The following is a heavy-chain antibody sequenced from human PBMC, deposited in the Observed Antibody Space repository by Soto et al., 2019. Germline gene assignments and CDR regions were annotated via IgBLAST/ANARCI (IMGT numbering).Heavy chain of an antibody. D-gene: IGHD6-19*01. CDR2: IYWDDDR. CDR3: AHFTRGGWQGLYYYYYMDV. CDR1: GFSLSTNGVA. Sequence: QITLKESGPPLVKPTQALTVTCTFSGFSLSTNGVAVGWIRQPPGKALEWLALIYWDDDRRYSPSLKSRLTITKDTSKNQVVLTMTNMDPLDTATYYCAHFTRGGWQGLYYYYYMDVWGKGTTVTVSS. V-gene: IGHV2-5*02. J-gene: IGHJ6*03.